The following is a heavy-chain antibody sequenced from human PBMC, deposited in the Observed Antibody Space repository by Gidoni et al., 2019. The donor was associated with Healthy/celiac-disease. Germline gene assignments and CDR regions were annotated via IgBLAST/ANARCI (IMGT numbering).Heavy chain of an antibody. V-gene: IGHV3-15*01. CDR1: GFPFSNAW. CDR2: IKSKTDGGTT. CDR3: TTMPYYYYYMDV. J-gene: IGHJ6*03. D-gene: IGHD2-2*01. Sequence: EVQLVESGGGLVKPGGSLRLYCAASGFPFSNAWMSWVRQAPGKGLEWVGRIKSKTDGGTTDYAAPVKGRFTISRDDSKNTLYLQMNSLKTEDTAVYYCTTMPYYYYYMDVWGKGTTVTVSS.